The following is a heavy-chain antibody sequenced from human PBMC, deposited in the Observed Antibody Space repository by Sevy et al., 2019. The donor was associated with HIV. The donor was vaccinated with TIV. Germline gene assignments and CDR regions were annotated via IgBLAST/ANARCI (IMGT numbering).Heavy chain of an antibody. CDR3: ARSISYGLES. D-gene: IGHD3-10*01. Sequence: ASVKVSRKASGGTVSTYSLNWVRQAPGQGLEWMGGIIPISDTAHYAEKFQGRVTITADESTSTTYMEIRSLRSEDTAVYYCARSISYGLESWGQGTLVTVSS. CDR1: GGTVSTYS. CDR2: IIPISDTA. J-gene: IGHJ4*02. V-gene: IGHV1-69*13.